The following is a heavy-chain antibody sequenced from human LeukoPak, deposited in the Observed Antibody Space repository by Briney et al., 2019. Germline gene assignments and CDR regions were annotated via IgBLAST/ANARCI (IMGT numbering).Heavy chain of an antibody. J-gene: IGHJ4*02. V-gene: IGHV3-49*04. CDR3: SRAQTEVGAKYYFDY. D-gene: IGHD1-26*01. CDR2: IRSKDHSRTT. CDR1: GFTFGEYA. Sequence: GGSLRLSCTASGFTFGEYALNWVRQAPGKGLEWVGFIRSKDHSRTTEYAASVEGRFTISRDDSKSIAYLQMNSLKTEDTAVYYCSRAQTEVGAKYYFDYWGQGTLVTVSS.